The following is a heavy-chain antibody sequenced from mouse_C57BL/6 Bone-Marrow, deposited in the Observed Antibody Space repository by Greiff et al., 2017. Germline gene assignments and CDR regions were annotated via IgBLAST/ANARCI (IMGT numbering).Heavy chain of an antibody. Sequence: QVQLQQPGAELVKPGASVKMSCKASGYTFTSYWITWVKQRPGQGLEWIGDIHPGSGSTNYNEKFKSKATLTVDTSSSTAYMQLSSLTSEDSAVYYCARGGLYDGYYWYFDVWGTGTTVTVSS. CDR1: GYTFTSYW. J-gene: IGHJ1*03. V-gene: IGHV1-55*01. CDR2: IHPGSGST. CDR3: ARGGLYDGYYWYFDV. D-gene: IGHD2-3*01.